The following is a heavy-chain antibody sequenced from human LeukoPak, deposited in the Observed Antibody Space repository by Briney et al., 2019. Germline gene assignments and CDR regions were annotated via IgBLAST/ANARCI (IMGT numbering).Heavy chain of an antibody. CDR3: AKRLGLGYCSGGSCHDAFDI. CDR1: GGSISSSNW. J-gene: IGHJ3*02. CDR2: IYHSGST. Sequence: SGTLTLTCAVSGGSISSSNWWSWVRQPPGKGLEWIGEIYHSGSTNYNPSLKSRVTISVDKSKNQFSLKLSSVTAADTAVYYCAKRLGLGYCSGGSCHDAFDIWGQGTMVTVSS. V-gene: IGHV4-4*02. D-gene: IGHD2-15*01.